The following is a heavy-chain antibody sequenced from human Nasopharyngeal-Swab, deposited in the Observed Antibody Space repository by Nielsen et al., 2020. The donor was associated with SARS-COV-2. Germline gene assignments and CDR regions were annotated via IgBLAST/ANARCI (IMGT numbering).Heavy chain of an antibody. J-gene: IGHJ4*02. CDR1: GFTFRSSG. V-gene: IGHV3-33*01. CDR2: IWYDGSNK. Sequence: LSLTCAASGFTFRSSGMHWVRQAPGKGLEWVAVIWYDGSNKYYADSVKGRFTISRDNSKNTLYLQMNSLRAEDTAVYYCARELAAAGTGGNWGQGTLVTVSS. D-gene: IGHD6-13*01. CDR3: ARELAAAGTGGN.